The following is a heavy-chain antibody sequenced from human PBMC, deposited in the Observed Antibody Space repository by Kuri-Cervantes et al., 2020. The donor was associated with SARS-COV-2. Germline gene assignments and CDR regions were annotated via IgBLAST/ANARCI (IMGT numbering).Heavy chain of an antibody. CDR2: IYPGDSDT. Sequence: GESLKISCKGSGYSFTSYWICWVRQMPGKGLEWMGIIYPGDSDTRYSPSFQGQVTISADKTISTAYLQWSSLKASDTAMYYCARHATYYYDSSGYYVWGQGTLVTVSS. CDR3: ARHATYYYDSSGYYV. J-gene: IGHJ4*02. D-gene: IGHD3-22*01. CDR1: GYSFTSYW. V-gene: IGHV5-51*01.